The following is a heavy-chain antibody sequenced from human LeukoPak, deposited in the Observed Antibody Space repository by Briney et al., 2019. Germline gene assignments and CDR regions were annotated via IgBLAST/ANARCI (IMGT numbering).Heavy chain of an antibody. D-gene: IGHD4-17*01. V-gene: IGHV3-53*01. CDR1: GFTVSSNS. J-gene: IGHJ4*02. CDR2: IYSGTT. Sequence: GGSLRLSCTVSGFTVSSNSMSWVRQAPGKGLEWVSFIYSGTTHYSDSVKGRFTISRDNSKNTLHLQMNSLRAEDTAVYYCARGWYGDISFDYWGQGTLVTVSS. CDR3: ARGWYGDISFDY.